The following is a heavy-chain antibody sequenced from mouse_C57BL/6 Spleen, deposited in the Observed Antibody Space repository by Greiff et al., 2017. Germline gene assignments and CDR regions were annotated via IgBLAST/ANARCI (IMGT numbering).Heavy chain of an antibody. CDR3: ARHEDSYYSNYAYAMDY. CDR1: GYTFTEYT. D-gene: IGHD2-5*01. J-gene: IGHJ4*01. CDR2: FYPGSGSI. V-gene: IGHV1-62-2*01. Sequence: QVHVMQSGAELVKPGESVKLSCKASGYTFTEYTIHWVKQRSGQGLEWIGWFYPGSGSIKYNEKFKDNARVTADKSYSTVYMELSRLTSEYSAVYVCARHEDSYYSNYAYAMDYWGQGTSVTVYS.